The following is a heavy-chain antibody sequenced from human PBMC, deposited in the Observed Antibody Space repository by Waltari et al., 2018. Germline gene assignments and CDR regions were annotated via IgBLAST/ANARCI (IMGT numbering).Heavy chain of an antibody. CDR2: MNPNSGNT. D-gene: IGHD3-22*01. CDR3: ARGVGGPDYYDSSGYYW. Sequence: QVQLVQSGAEVKKPGASVKVSRKASGYTFTSYDINWVRQATGQGLEWMGWMNPNSGNTGYAQKFQGRVTMTRNTSISTAYVELSSLRSEDTAVYYCARGVGGPDYYDSSGYYWWGQGTLVTVSS. J-gene: IGHJ4*02. CDR1: GYTFTSYD. V-gene: IGHV1-8*01.